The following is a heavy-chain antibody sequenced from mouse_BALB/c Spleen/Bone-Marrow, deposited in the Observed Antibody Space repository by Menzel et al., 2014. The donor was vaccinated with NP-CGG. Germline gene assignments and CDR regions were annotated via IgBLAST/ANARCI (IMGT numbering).Heavy chain of an antibody. J-gene: IGHJ2*01. CDR3: ARYYYGTLLDY. CDR2: IDPANGNT. Sequence: EVKLMESGAELVKSGASVKLSCTASGFNIKDTYMHWVKQRPEQGLERIGRIDPANGNTKYDPKFQGKATITADTSSNTAYLQLSSLTSEDTAVYYCARYYYGTLLDYWGQGTTLTVSS. CDR1: GFNIKDTY. D-gene: IGHD1-1*01. V-gene: IGHV14-3*02.